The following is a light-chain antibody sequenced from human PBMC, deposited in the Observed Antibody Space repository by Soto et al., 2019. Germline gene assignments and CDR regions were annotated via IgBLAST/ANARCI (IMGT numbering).Light chain of an antibody. V-gene: IGKV3D-15*01. CDR1: QSVSSN. CDR3: QQYGISRT. Sequence: EIVMTQSPATLSVSPGERATLSCRASQSVSSNLAWYQQKPGQAPRLLIYGASNRATGIPDRFSGSGSGTEFTLTISSLQSEDFAVYYCQQYGISRTFGQGTKVDI. CDR2: GAS. J-gene: IGKJ1*01.